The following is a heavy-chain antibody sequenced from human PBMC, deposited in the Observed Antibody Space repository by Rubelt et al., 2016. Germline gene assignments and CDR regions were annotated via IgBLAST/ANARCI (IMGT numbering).Heavy chain of an antibody. Sequence: QVQLVESGGGVVQPGRSLRLSCAASGFTFSDYGMHWVRQAPGKGLEWVAVIWYDGSNKYYADSVKGRFTISRDNAKNTLYMQVNRLRAEDTAVYYRARAVTTTERGEGYWGQGTLVTVSS. J-gene: IGHJ4*02. V-gene: IGHV3-33*01. CDR2: IWYDGSNK. D-gene: IGHD1-14*01. CDR3: ARAVTTTERGEGY. CDR1: GFTFSDYG.